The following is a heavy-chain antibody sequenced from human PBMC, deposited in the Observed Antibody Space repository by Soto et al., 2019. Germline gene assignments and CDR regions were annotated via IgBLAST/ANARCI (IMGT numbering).Heavy chain of an antibody. CDR3: ARVAYVDESFDY. J-gene: IGHJ4*02. V-gene: IGHV3-7*01. D-gene: IGHD2-21*01. Sequence: EVHLVESGGGLVQPGGSLGLSCAASGFTFSSYWMTWVRQAPGKGLEWVANTKPDGSEKNYVGSVKGRFTISRDNAKNSLFLQMDSLRAEDTAVYYCARVAYVDESFDYWGQGTLVTVSS. CDR2: TKPDGSEK. CDR1: GFTFSSYW.